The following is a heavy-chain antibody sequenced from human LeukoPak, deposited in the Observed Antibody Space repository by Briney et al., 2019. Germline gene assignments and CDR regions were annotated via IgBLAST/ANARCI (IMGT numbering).Heavy chain of an antibody. CDR1: GFTFSSYS. CDR3: ARTSVGIAAAGSFDY. D-gene: IGHD6-13*01. J-gene: IGHJ4*02. Sequence: GGSLRLSCAASGFTFSSYSMNWVRQAPGKGLEWVSSISSSSSCIYYADSVKGRFTISRDNAKNSLYLQMNSLRAEDTAVYYCARTSVGIAAAGSFDYWGQGTLVTVSS. V-gene: IGHV3-21*01. CDR2: ISSSSSCI.